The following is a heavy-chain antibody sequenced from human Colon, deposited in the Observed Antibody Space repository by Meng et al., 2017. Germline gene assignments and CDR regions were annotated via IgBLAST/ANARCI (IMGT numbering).Heavy chain of an antibody. V-gene: IGHV4-61*01. J-gene: IGHJ4*02. CDR3: ARLIAGWPFYFDY. D-gene: IGHD6-19*01. Sequence: QVERQVSGPGLWRPSATLALTCNVSGGSVSSGSHYWSWIRQPPGKGLEWIGYMFHSGTTKYNPSLKSRVSMSVDTTKNQFYLKLTSVTVADTAVFYCARLIAGWPFYFDYWGQGILVTVSS. CDR1: GGSVSSGSHY. CDR2: MFHSGTT.